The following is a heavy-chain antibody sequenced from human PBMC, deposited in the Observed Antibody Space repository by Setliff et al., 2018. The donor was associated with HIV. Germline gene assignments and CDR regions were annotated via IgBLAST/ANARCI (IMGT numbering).Heavy chain of an antibody. Sequence: ASVKVSCKTSGYTFTSYGISWVRQAPGQGLEWMGWISAYNGNTIYAQKVQGRVTMTTDTSTSTAYMELRSLRSDDTAVYYCARSRPQTTWYFDRSGYSHNYWGQGTLVTVSS. D-gene: IGHD3-22*01. V-gene: IGHV1-18*01. J-gene: IGHJ4*02. CDR2: ISAYNGNT. CDR1: GYTFTSYG. CDR3: ARSRPQTTWYFDRSGYSHNY.